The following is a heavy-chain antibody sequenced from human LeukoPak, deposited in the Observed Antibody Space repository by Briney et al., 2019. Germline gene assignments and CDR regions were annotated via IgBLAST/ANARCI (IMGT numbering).Heavy chain of an antibody. Sequence: PGGSLRLSCAASGFTFSSYWMHWVRHAPGKGLVWVSCINSDGSSTSFADSVKGRFTISRDNAKNTLYLQMNSLRAEDTAVYYCARGYYGFDYWGQGTLVTVSS. CDR2: INSDGSST. J-gene: IGHJ4*02. D-gene: IGHD3-10*01. CDR3: ARGYYGFDY. CDR1: GFTFSSYW. V-gene: IGHV3-74*01.